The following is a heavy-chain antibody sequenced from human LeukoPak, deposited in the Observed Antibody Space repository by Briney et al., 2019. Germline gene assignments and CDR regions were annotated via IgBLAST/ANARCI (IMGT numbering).Heavy chain of an antibody. Sequence: GGSLRLSCAASGFTFSTYSMNWVLQAPGKGLEWVSSISGGSRYIYYADSLKGRFTISRDNAKNSLYLQMNSLRAEDTAVYYCARDLVVAANYYFDYWGQGTLVTVSS. J-gene: IGHJ4*02. D-gene: IGHD2-15*01. CDR2: ISGGSRYI. V-gene: IGHV3-21*01. CDR3: ARDLVVAANYYFDY. CDR1: GFTFSTYS.